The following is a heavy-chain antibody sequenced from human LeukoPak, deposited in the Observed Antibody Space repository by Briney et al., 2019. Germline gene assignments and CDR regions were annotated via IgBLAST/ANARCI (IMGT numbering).Heavy chain of an antibody. CDR2: INPSGGST. D-gene: IGHD3-22*01. CDR1: GYTFTSYY. J-gene: IGHJ4*02. Sequence: GAPVKVSCKASGYTFTSYYMHWVRQAPGQGLEWMGIINPSGGSTSYAQKFQGRVTMTRDMSTSTVYMELSSLRSEDTAVYYCARTPMRYYYDSSGSAFDYWGQGTLVTVSS. V-gene: IGHV1-46*01. CDR3: ARTPMRYYYDSSGSAFDY.